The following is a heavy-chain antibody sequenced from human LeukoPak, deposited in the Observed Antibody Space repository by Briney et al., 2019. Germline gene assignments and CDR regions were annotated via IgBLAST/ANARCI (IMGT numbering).Heavy chain of an antibody. CDR3: ASLASEWELPEVDY. V-gene: IGHV3-48*01. Sequence: PGGSLRLSCAASGFTFSSYAMNWVRQAPGPGLEWVSYISPSSTLIYYADSVKGRFTISRDNAKKSLFLQMNSLRAEGTAVYYCASLASEWELPEVDYWGLGTLVTVSS. CDR1: GFTFSSYA. D-gene: IGHD1-26*01. J-gene: IGHJ4*02. CDR2: ISPSSTLI.